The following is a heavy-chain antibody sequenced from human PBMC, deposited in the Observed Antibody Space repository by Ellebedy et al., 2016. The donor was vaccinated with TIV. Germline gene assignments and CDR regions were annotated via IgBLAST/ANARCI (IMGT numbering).Heavy chain of an antibody. J-gene: IGHJ4*02. CDR1: GYIFTGCW. V-gene: IGHV5-51*01. CDR2: IFPSDSET. D-gene: IGHD5-12*01. Sequence: PGGSLRLSCEASGYIFTGCWIGWVRQVPGKGLEWMGMIFPSDSETIYSPSFQGQVTMSADKSITTAYLQWASLKASDSGRYFCARQASGFDFDYWGQGTLVTVSS. CDR3: ARQASGFDFDY.